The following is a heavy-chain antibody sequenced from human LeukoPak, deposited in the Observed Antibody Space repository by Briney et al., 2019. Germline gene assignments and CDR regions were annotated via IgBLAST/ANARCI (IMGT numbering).Heavy chain of an antibody. D-gene: IGHD6-19*01. CDR2: INSDGGST. CDR3: ARDFNSGWYGRVDF. CDR1: GFTFSAYA. V-gene: IGHV3-64*01. J-gene: IGHJ4*02. Sequence: GGSLRLSCAASGFTFSAYAMHWVRQAPGKGLQYVSSINSDGGSTNYANSVKGRFTISRDNSKNTLYLQMGSLRAEDMAVYYCARDFNSGWYGRVDFWGQGTLVTVSS.